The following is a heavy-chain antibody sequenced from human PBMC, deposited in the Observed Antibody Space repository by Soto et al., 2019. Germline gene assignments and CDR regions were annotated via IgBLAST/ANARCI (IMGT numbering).Heavy chain of an antibody. J-gene: IGHJ3*02. V-gene: IGHV4-59*01. CDR1: GGSISSYY. D-gene: IGHD3-22*01. Sequence: SETLSLTCTVSGGSISSYYWSWIRQPPGKGLEWVGYIYYSGSTNYNPSLQSRVTISVDTSKNQFSLKLSSVTAADTAVYYCARDRDHYDSSGYAFDIWGQGTMVTVSS. CDR2: IYYSGST. CDR3: ARDRDHYDSSGYAFDI.